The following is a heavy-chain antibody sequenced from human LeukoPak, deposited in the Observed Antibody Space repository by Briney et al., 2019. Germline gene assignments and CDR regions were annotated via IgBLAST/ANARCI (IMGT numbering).Heavy chain of an antibody. V-gene: IGHV3-7*01. D-gene: IGHD6-13*01. Sequence: GGSLRLSCAASGFTFSSYWMSWVRQTPGKGLEWVANIKQDGSEKYYVDSVKGRFTISRDNAKNSLYLQMNSLRAEDTAVYYCARDGPDSSSWYVTFDYWGQGTLVTVSS. CDR2: IKQDGSEK. J-gene: IGHJ4*02. CDR1: GFTFSSYW. CDR3: ARDGPDSSSWYVTFDY.